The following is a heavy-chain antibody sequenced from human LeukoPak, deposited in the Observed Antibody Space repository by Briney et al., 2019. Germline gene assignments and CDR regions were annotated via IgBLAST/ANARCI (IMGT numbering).Heavy chain of an antibody. Sequence: GRSLSLSCAASGFTFSSYAMSWVRQAPGKGLEWVSAISGSGGSTYYADSVKGRFTISRDNSKNTLYLQMNSLRAEDTAVYYCAKGGSGYSSSWYIDFRGQGTLVIVSA. CDR1: GFTFSSYA. D-gene: IGHD6-13*01. CDR3: AKGGSGYSSSWYIDF. V-gene: IGHV3-23*01. CDR2: ISGSGGST. J-gene: IGHJ4*02.